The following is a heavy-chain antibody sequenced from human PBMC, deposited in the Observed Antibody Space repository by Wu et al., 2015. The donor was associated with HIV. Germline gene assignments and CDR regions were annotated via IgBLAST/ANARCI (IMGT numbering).Heavy chain of an antibody. CDR3: ARELEDPAIMVRAGFDP. CDR2: TTPMFGTT. Sequence: QVQLVQSGAEVKKPGSSVRVSCKASGGIFSKYDINWVRQAPRQGLEWMGGTTPMFGTTNYAQKFQGRVTITSDVYTGTVYMELSSLRSEDTAIYYCARELEDPAIMVRAGFDPWGQGTLVTVSS. J-gene: IGHJ5*02. V-gene: IGHV1-69*05. D-gene: IGHD3-10*01. CDR1: GGIFSKYD.